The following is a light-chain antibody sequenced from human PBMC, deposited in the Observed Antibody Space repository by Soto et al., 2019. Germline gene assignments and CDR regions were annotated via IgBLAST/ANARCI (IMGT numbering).Light chain of an antibody. V-gene: IGLV1-44*01. Sequence: QSVLTQPPSASGTPGQRVSISCSGGSSNIGTNTVNWYQHLPGTAPKLLIFSNNQRPSGVPDRFSGSKSGTSASLAISGLQSADEADYYCAAWDDSLNGWVFGGGTQLTVL. CDR2: SNN. CDR1: SSNIGTNT. CDR3: AAWDDSLNGWV. J-gene: IGLJ3*02.